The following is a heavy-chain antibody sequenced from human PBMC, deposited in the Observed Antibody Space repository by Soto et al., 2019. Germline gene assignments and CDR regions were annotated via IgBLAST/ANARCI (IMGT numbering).Heavy chain of an antibody. Sequence: SETLSLTCTVSGGSISSGGYYWSWIRQHPGKGLEWIGYIYYSGSTYYNPSLKSRVTISVDTSKNQFSLKLSSVTAADTAVYYCATRGSGSHYLLYWYFDLWGRGTLVTVSS. V-gene: IGHV4-31*03. CDR2: IYYSGST. D-gene: IGHD3-10*01. CDR1: GGSISSGGYY. CDR3: ATRGSGSHYLLYWYFDL. J-gene: IGHJ2*01.